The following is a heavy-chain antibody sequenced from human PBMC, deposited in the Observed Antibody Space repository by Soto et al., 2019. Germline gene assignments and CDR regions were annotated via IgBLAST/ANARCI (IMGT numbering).Heavy chain of an antibody. D-gene: IGHD3-10*01. CDR1: GGTFSSYR. Sequence: SVKVSCKVSGGTFSSYRFSWVRQAPGRGLEWMGGITPVFGTPDYAQKFQGRVTVTADRSTNTAYMELSRLTSEDTAVYYCARDLPSLEVRSYGMDVWGQGTTVTVSS. CDR3: ARDLPSLEVRSYGMDV. CDR2: ITPVFGTP. J-gene: IGHJ6*02. V-gene: IGHV1-69*06.